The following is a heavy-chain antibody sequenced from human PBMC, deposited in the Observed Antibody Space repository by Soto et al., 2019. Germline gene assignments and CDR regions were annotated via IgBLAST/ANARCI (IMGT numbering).Heavy chain of an antibody. J-gene: IGHJ6*02. D-gene: IGHD6-13*01. V-gene: IGHV3-13*01. Sequence: GGSLRLSCAASGFTFSSYDMHWVRQATGKGLEWVSAIGTAGDTYYPGYVKGRFTISRENAKNSLYLQMNSLRAEDTAVYYCARVIAAAGTPQYGMDVWGQGTTVTVSS. CDR2: IGTAGDT. CDR3: ARVIAAAGTPQYGMDV. CDR1: GFTFSSYD.